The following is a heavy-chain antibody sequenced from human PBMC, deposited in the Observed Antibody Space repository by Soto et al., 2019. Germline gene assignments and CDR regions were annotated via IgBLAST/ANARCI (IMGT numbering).Heavy chain of an antibody. Sequence: VSGPTLVNPTQTLTLTCTFAGFSISTSEAAVGWIRQPPGEALEWLAHIYWNDDKRYSPSLKSRLTITKDASKSQVVLAMTNMDPMDTATYFCAHSQRGPRDFWGPGILVTVSS. D-gene: IGHD5-12*01. V-gene: IGHV2-5*01. J-gene: IGHJ4*02. CDR3: AHSQRGPRDF. CDR1: GFSISTSEAA. CDR2: IYWNDDK.